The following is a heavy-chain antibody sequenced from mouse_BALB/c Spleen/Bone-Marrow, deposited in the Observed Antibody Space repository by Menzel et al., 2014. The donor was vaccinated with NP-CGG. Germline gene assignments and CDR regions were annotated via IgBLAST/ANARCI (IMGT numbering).Heavy chain of an antibody. V-gene: IGHV1S81*02. D-gene: IGHD5-1*01. Sequence: VQLQQSGAELVKPGAPVKLSCRASGYTFXNYYMYWVKQRPGQGLEWIGEINPSNGGTNFNEKFKSKATLTVDKSSSTAYMQLSSLTSEDSAVYYCTRLPHWGQGTSVTVSS. CDR3: TRLPH. J-gene: IGHJ4*01. CDR2: INPSNGGT. CDR1: GYTFXNYY.